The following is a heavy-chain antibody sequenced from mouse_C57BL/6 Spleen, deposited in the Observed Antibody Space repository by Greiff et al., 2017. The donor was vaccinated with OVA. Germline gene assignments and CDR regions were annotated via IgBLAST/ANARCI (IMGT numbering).Heavy chain of an antibody. Sequence: QVQLQQSGAELVRPGASVTLSCKASGYTFTDYEMHWVKQTPVHGLEWIGAIDPETGGTAYNQKFKGKAILTADKSSSTAYRELRGLTSEDSAVYYCTREGPYYYGSRDWYFDVWGTGTTVTVSS. V-gene: IGHV1-15*01. D-gene: IGHD1-1*01. J-gene: IGHJ1*03. CDR1: GYTFTDYE. CDR3: TREGPYYYGSRDWYFDV. CDR2: IDPETGGT.